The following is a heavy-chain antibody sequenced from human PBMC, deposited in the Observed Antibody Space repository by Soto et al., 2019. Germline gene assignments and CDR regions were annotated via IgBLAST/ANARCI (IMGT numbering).Heavy chain of an antibody. CDR3: ARAGGPARRPESRRVIGYCSGGSCYSSYYYGMDV. Sequence: PSVTLCLTCAVSGGSISGSSWWSWVRQPPGKGLEWIGEIYHSGSTNYNPSLKSRVTISVDKSKNQFPLKLSSVTAADTAVYYCARAGGPARRPESRRVIGYCSGGSCYSSYYYGMDVWGQGTTVTVSS. D-gene: IGHD2-15*01. V-gene: IGHV4-4*02. J-gene: IGHJ6*02. CDR1: GGSISGSSW. CDR2: IYHSGST.